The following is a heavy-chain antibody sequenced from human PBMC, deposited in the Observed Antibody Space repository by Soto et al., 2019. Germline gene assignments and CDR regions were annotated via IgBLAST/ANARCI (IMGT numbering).Heavy chain of an antibody. V-gene: IGHV3-23*01. CDR3: ANINPTIAAAQGGY. Sequence: PGGSLRLSCAASGFTFSSSAMSWVRQAPGKGLQRVSAISGSGDITYYADSVKGRFTISRDNSRATLHLQMNSLRAEDSALYYCANINPTIAAAQGGYWGQGTLVTVSS. J-gene: IGHJ4*02. CDR2: ISGSGDIT. D-gene: IGHD3-9*01. CDR1: GFTFSSSA.